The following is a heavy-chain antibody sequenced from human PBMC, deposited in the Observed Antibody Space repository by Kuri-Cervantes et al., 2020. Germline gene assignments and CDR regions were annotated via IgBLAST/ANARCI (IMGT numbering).Heavy chain of an antibody. V-gene: IGHV1-8*02. Sequence: ASVKVSCKASGYTFTIYDINWVRQATGQGLEWMGWMNPNSGNTGYAQKFQGRVTMTRNTSISTAYMELSSLRSEDTAVYYCARDGSGWWGADAFDIWGQGTMVTVSS. J-gene: IGHJ3*02. CDR2: MNPNSGNT. D-gene: IGHD6-19*01. CDR1: GYTFTIYD. CDR3: ARDGSGWWGADAFDI.